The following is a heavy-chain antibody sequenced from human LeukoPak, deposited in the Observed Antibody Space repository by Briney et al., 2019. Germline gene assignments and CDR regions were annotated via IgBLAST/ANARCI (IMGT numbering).Heavy chain of an antibody. V-gene: IGHV6-1*01. CDR2: TYYRSKLYN. J-gene: IGHJ4*02. D-gene: IGHD3-16*01. CDR3: ARTGGGGRSFDY. CDR1: GDSFSSNSAA. Sequence: SQTLSLTCALSGDSFSSNSAAWNWIRQSPSRGLEWLVRTYYRSKLYNDYAVSVRSRITINPDISKNQFSLQLNSVTPEDTAVYYCARTGGGGRSFDYWGQGTLVTVSS.